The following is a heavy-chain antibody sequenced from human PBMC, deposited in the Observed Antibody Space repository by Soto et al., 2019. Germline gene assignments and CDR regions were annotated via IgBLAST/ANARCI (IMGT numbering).Heavy chain of an antibody. CDR1: GGTFSSYA. Sequence: AAVKVSCMASGGTFSSYAISWVLQATGQGVEWMGGIIPIFGAANYAQKFQGRVTITADKSTSTAYMELSSLRSEDTAVYYCARDYYSYCSSTSCPHYYGMDVWGQGTTVTVSS. J-gene: IGHJ6*02. CDR3: ARDYYSYCSSTSCPHYYGMDV. CDR2: IIPIFGAA. D-gene: IGHD2-2*01. V-gene: IGHV1-69*06.